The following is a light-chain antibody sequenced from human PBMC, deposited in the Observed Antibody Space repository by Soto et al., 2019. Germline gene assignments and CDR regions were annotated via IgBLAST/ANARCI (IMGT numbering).Light chain of an antibody. CDR2: EVS. Sequence: QSVLTQPPSASGSPGQSVTISCTGTSSDVGGYNYVSWYQQHPGKAPKLMIYEVSKRPSGVPDRFSGSKSGNTASLTVSGFQAEDEADYYCSSYAGSNNFVFGTGTKVTV. J-gene: IGLJ1*01. V-gene: IGLV2-8*01. CDR1: SSDVGGYNY. CDR3: SSYAGSNNFV.